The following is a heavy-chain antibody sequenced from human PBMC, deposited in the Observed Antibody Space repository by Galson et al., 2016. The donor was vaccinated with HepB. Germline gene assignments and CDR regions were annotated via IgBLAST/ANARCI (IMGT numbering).Heavy chain of an antibody. Sequence: SLRLSCAASGFFFNGRAMSWVRQAPGKGLEWVSRINNDAANTGYAASVKGRFTISRDNSKNTLYLQMNSLRTEDTAVYYCAKDDCAVGYGSHDSWGQGTLVTVSS. CDR1: GFFFNGRA. CDR3: AKDDCAVGYGSHDS. V-gene: IGHV3-23*01. CDR2: INNDAANT. J-gene: IGHJ4*02. D-gene: IGHD2-8*02.